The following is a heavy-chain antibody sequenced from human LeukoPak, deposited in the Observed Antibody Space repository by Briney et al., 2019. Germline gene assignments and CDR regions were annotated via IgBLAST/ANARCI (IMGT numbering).Heavy chain of an antibody. CDR3: AREYSSSGLAFDY. V-gene: IGHV6-1*01. CDR2: TYYRSKWHN. CDR1: GDSVSSNSTA. D-gene: IGHD6-19*01. J-gene: IGHJ4*02. Sequence: SQTLSLTCAISGDSVSSNSTAWNWIRQSPSRGLEWLGRTYYRSKWHNDYAGFVKSRITINPDTSKNQFSLQVNSVTPEDTAVYYCAREYSSSGLAFDYWGQGTLVTVSS.